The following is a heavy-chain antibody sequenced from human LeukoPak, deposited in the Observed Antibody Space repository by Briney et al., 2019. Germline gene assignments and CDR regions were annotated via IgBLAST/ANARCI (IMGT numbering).Heavy chain of an antibody. V-gene: IGHV3-23*01. CDR2: ISGSGGST. J-gene: IGHJ4*02. Sequence: GGSLRLSCAASGFTFSSYAMSWVRQAPGKGLEWVSAISGSGGSTYYADSVKGRFTISRDSSKNTLYLQMNSLRAEDTAVYYCAKDVAGYSSGWYYYWGQGTLVTVSS. CDR1: GFTFSSYA. CDR3: AKDVAGYSSGWYYY. D-gene: IGHD6-19*01.